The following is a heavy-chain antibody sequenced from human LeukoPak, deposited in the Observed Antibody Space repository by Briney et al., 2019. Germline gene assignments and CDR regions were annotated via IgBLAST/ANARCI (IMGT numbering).Heavy chain of an antibody. Sequence: GDSLKISCKGSGYSFTNYWIGWVRQMPGKGLEWMGIIYPGDSNTRYSPSFQGQITISADKSISTAYLHWSSLEASDTAMYYCARSTFSWFDPWGQGTLVTVSS. CDR3: ARSTFSWFDP. CDR2: IYPGDSNT. J-gene: IGHJ5*02. V-gene: IGHV5-51*01. CDR1: GYSFTNYW.